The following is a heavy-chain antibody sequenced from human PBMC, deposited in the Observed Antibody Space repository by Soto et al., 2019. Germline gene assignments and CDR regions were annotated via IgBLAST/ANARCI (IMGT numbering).Heavy chain of an antibody. V-gene: IGHV3-48*02. CDR2: FSHKNNVK. CDR1: VFLFSDFY. CDR3: VRDGYCTYGLCYTNSFDF. Sequence: GGSLRLSCAASVFLFSDFYMNLVRQAPGKGLECISFFSHKNNVKNYAESVKGRFTISRDNDKSSLYLQMSSLRDEDKAVYFCVRDGYCTYGLCYTNSFDFWGKGTRLTVSS. J-gene: IGHJ4*02. D-gene: IGHD2-2*03.